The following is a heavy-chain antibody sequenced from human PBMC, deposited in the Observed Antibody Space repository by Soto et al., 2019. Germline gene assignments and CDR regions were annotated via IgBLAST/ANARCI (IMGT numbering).Heavy chain of an antibody. CDR3: ARFWFGELLYPNYYYYYGMDV. V-gene: IGHV3-21*01. Sequence: GGSLRLSCAASGFTFSSYSMNWVRQAPGKGLEWVSSISSSSSYIYYADSVKGRFTISRDNAKNSLYLQMNSLRAEDTAVYYCARFWFGELLYPNYYYYYGMDVWGQGTTVTVSS. CDR1: GFTFSSYS. D-gene: IGHD3-10*01. CDR2: ISSSSSYI. J-gene: IGHJ6*02.